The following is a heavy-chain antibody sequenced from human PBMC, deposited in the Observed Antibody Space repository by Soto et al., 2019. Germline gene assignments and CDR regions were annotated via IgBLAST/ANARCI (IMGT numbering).Heavy chain of an antibody. CDR3: SRDFNDRVYFN. Sequence: QVQLEESGGGVVQPGRSLRLSCAASGFTFRTFGMHWVRQAPGKGLEWVALISNDGKTEFYADSVKGRFTISRDNSKSAMPLQLNILRGGDTAVYYWSRDFNDRVYFNWGHGILVSVSS. J-gene: IGHJ4*01. CDR1: GFTFRTFG. D-gene: IGHD3-22*01. CDR2: ISNDGKTE. V-gene: IGHV3-30*03.